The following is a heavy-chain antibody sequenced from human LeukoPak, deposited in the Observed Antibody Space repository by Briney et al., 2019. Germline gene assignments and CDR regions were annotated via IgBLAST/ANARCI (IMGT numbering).Heavy chain of an antibody. CDR3: ARLPSGSQKRIDY. V-gene: IGHV4-39*01. D-gene: IGHD1-26*01. CDR2: IYYSGST. CDR1: GFTFSSNG. J-gene: IGHJ4*02. Sequence: PGGSLRLSCAASGFTFSSNGMTWVRQPPGKGLEWIGSIYYSGSTYYNPSLKSRVTISVDTSKNQFSLKLSSVTAADTAVYYCARLPSGSQKRIDYWGQGTLVTVSS.